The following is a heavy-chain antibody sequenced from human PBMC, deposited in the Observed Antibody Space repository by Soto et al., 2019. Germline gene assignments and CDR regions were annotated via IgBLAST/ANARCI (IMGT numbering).Heavy chain of an antibody. V-gene: IGHV3-15*07. D-gene: IGHD3-9*01. CDR2: IKSKTDGGTT. J-gene: IGHJ4*02. Sequence: GGSLRLSCAASGFTFSNAWMNWVRQAPGKGLEWVGRIKSKTDGGTTDYAAPVKGRFTISRDDSKNTLYLQMNSLKTEDTAVYYCTTRKDYDILTGYYPLSLDYWGQGTLVTVPQ. CDR3: TTRKDYDILTGYYPLSLDY. CDR1: GFTFSNAW.